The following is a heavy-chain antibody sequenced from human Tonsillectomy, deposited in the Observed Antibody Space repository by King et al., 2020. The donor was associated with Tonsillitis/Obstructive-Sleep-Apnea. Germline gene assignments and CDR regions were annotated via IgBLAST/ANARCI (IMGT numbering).Heavy chain of an antibody. CDR2: IKGKTDGGTI. D-gene: IGHD2-21*02. Sequence: VQLVESGGDLVKPGGSLRLSCAASGFTFSNAWMNWDRQAPGKGLEWVGRIKGKTDGGTIDYAAPVKGRFTLSRDDSKNTLYLQMNSLKTEDTAVYYCTTDRGALAYCGGDCYSHFDYWGQGTLVTVSS. V-gene: IGHV3-15*07. J-gene: IGHJ4*02. CDR1: GFTFSNAW. CDR3: TTDRGALAYCGGDCYSHFDY.